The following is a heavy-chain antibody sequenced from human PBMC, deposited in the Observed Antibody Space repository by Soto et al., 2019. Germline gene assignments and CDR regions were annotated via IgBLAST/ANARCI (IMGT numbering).Heavy chain of an antibody. V-gene: IGHV3-53*01. CDR2: IYSGGRT. CDR3: ASFRKSPIFDY. J-gene: IGHJ4*02. D-gene: IGHD2-2*02. Sequence: PGGSLRLSCAASGFTVSSNYMSWVRQAPGKGLEWVSVIYSGGRTYYADSVKGRFTISRDNSKNTLYLQMNSLRAEDTAVYYCASFRKSPIFDYWGQGTLVTVAS. CDR1: GFTVSSNY.